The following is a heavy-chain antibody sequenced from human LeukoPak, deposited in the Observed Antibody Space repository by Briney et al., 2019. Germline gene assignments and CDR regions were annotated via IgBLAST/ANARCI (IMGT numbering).Heavy chain of an antibody. J-gene: IGHJ3*02. V-gene: IGHV3-7*01. CDR2: IKQDGSEK. CDR1: GFTFSSYW. D-gene: IGHD6-6*01. Sequence: PGGSLRLSCAASGFTFSSYWMSWVRQAPGKGLEWVANIKQDGSEKYYVDSVKGRFTISRDNAKNSLYLQMNSLRAEDTAVYYCASDSSSYAFDIWGQGTMVTVSS. CDR3: ASDSSSYAFDI.